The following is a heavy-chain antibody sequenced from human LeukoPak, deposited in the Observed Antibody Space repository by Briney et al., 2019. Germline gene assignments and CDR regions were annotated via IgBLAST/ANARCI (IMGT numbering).Heavy chain of an antibody. CDR1: GFTFDEYA. D-gene: IGHD1-1*01. J-gene: IGHJ4*02. Sequence: GGSLRLSCVASGFTFDEYAMHWVRQAPGKGLEWVSFISQSGHSASYADSVKGRFSISRDNARNSLYLEMNSLRVEDTAVYYCASGYNYGSHFDYWGQGTLVTVSS. CDR2: ISQSGHSA. CDR3: ASGYNYGSHFDY. V-gene: IGHV3-48*03.